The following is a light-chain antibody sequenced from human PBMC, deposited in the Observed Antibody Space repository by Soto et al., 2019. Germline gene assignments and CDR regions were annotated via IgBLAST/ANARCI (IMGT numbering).Light chain of an antibody. CDR1: SSNIGDNT. CDR2: RDN. J-gene: IGLJ3*02. Sequence: QAVVTQPPSASGTPGQRVTISCSGSSSNIGDNTVDWYQQLPGTAPKLLIYRDNQRPSGVPDRFSGSKSGTSASLAISGLQSEDEADYYCAAWDDSLNGWVFGGGTQLTVL. V-gene: IGLV1-44*01. CDR3: AAWDDSLNGWV.